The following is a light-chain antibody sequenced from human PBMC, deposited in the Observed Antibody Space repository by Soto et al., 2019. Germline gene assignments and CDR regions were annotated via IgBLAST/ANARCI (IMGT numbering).Light chain of an antibody. CDR3: QHHNNWPRT. CDR1: QSVSSN. CDR2: GAS. V-gene: IGKV3-15*01. J-gene: IGKJ1*01. Sequence: EIVMTQSPATLSVSPGERATLSCRASQSVSSNLAWYQQKPGQAPTLLIYGASTRATGIPARFSGSGSGTEFTLTISSLQSEDFAVYYCQHHNNWPRTFGQGTKVEIK.